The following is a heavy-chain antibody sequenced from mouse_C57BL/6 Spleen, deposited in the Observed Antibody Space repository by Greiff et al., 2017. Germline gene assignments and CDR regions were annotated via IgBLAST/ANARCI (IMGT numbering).Heavy chain of an antibody. J-gene: IGHJ4*01. Sequence: EVQVVESGGGLVKPGGSLKLSCAASGFTFSDYGMHWVRQAPEKGLEWVAYISSGSSTIYYAATVKGRFTISRDNAKNPLFLQMTSLRSEDTAMXYCARRGAMDYWGQGTSVTVSS. V-gene: IGHV5-17*01. CDR3: ARRGAMDY. CDR2: ISSGSSTI. CDR1: GFTFSDYG.